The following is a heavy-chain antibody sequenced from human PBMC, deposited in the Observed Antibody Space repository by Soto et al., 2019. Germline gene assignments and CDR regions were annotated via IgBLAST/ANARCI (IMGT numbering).Heavy chain of an antibody. D-gene: IGHD5-18*01. V-gene: IGHV1-3*01. CDR3: AGNQRGDKTMGCGVH. CDR2: INAGNGNT. Sequence: QVQLVQSGAEVKKPGASVKVSCKASGYTFTSYAMHWVRQAPGQRLEWMGWINAGNGNTKYSQKFQGRVTITRDTTASTAHMELSRLKTEGNAVYFCAGNQRGDKTMGCGVHWGQGTLVTVSS. CDR1: GYTFTSYA. J-gene: IGHJ4*02.